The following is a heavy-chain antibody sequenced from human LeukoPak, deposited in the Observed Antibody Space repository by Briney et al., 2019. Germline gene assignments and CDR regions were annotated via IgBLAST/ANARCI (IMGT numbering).Heavy chain of an antibody. V-gene: IGHV3-30*15. CDR3: ARDISGNWTFDY. J-gene: IGHJ4*02. D-gene: IGHD1-26*01. Sequence: QSGGSLRLSCAASGFTFSSFAMHWLRQAPGKGLEWVAVITYDGSNKYYAVSVKGRFTISRDNSKNTLYLQMSSLRSEDTAVYYCARDISGNWTFDYRGQGTLVTVSS. CDR2: ITYDGSNK. CDR1: GFTFSSFA.